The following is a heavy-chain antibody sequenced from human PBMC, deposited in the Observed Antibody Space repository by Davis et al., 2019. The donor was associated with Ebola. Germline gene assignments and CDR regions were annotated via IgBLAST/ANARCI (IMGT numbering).Heavy chain of an antibody. Sequence: AASVKVSCKASGYTFTSYGISWVRQAPGQGLEWMGWISAYNGNTNYAQKLQGRVTMTTDTSTSTAYMELRSLRSDDTAVYYCAADLAIAAAGTLGYYYGMDVWGQGTTVTVSS. CDR3: AADLAIAAAGTLGYYYGMDV. CDR2: ISAYNGNT. J-gene: IGHJ6*02. V-gene: IGHV1-18*01. D-gene: IGHD6-13*01. CDR1: GYTFTSYG.